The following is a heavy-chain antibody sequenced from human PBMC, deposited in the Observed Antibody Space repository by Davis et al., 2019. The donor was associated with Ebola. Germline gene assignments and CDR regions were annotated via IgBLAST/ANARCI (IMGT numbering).Heavy chain of an antibody. CDR2: ISSSSSYI. J-gene: IGHJ6*02. D-gene: IGHD2-2*01. V-gene: IGHV3-21*01. CDR1: GFTFSSYS. CDR3: AGVQAATDNYYYYGMDV. Sequence: GESLKISCAASGFTFSSYSMNWVRQAPGKGLEWVSSISSSSSYIYYADSVKGRFTISRDNAKNSLYLQMNSLRAEDTAVYYCAGVQAATDNYYYYGMDVWGQGTTVTVSS.